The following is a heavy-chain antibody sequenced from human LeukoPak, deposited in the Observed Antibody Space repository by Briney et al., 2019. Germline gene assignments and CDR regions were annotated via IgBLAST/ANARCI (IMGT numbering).Heavy chain of an antibody. Sequence: GGSLRLSCAASGFTFSSYWMHWVRQAPGKGLVWVSRINSDGSTTSYADSVKGRFTISRDNAKNSLYLQMNSLRAEDTAMYYCAGSDTIGYSPREWDYWSFELWGRGTLVTISS. D-gene: IGHD3-22*01. CDR2: INSDGSTT. V-gene: IGHV3-74*01. CDR1: GFTFSSYW. J-gene: IGHJ2*01. CDR3: AGSDTIGYSPREWDYWSFEL.